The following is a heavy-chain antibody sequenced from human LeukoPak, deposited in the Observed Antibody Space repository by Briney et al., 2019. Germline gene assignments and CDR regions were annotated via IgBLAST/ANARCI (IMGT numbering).Heavy chain of an antibody. J-gene: IGHJ4*02. CDR3: ARDVLRQQLGRGFDY. Sequence: SGTLSLTCAVSGGSISSSNWWSWVRQPPGKGLEWIGEIYHSGSTNYNPSLKSRVTISVDKSKNQFSLKLSSVTAADTAVYYCARDVLRQQLGRGFDYWGQGTLVTVSS. D-gene: IGHD6-13*01. CDR1: GGSISSSNW. CDR2: IYHSGST. V-gene: IGHV4-4*02.